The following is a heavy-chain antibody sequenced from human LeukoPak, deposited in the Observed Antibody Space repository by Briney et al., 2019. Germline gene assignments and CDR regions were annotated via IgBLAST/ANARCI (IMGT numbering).Heavy chain of an antibody. CDR2: IYYSGST. CDR3: ARLGSGSYWSWFDP. J-gene: IGHJ5*02. V-gene: IGHV4-59*01. Sequence: SETLSLTCSVSGGSISSYYWSWIRQPPGKGLEWIGYIYYSGSTNDNPSLKSRVTISVDTSKNQFSLKLSSVTAADTAVYYCARLGSGSYWSWFDPWGQGTLVTVSS. CDR1: GGSISSYY. D-gene: IGHD3-10*01.